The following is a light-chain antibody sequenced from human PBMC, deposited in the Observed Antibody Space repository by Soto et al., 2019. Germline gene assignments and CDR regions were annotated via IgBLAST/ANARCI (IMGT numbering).Light chain of an antibody. CDR3: AAWDDSLNGQDYYV. Sequence: SVVPQPPSASGTPRPRDSISCSGSSSHIGSNTVNWYQQLPGTAPKLLIYSTNQRPSGVPDRFSGSKSGTSASLAISGLQSEDEADYYCAAWDDSLNGQDYYVFGTGTKVTVL. CDR2: STN. V-gene: IGLV1-44*01. J-gene: IGLJ1*01. CDR1: SSHIGSNT.